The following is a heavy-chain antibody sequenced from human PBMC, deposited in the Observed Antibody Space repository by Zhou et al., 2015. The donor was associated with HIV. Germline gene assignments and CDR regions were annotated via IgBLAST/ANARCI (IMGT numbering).Heavy chain of an antibody. CDR1: GGTFSSYT. CDR2: IIPILGIA. V-gene: IGHV1-69*08. J-gene: IGHJ6*02. D-gene: IGHD5-18*01. Sequence: QVQLVQSGAEVKKPGSSVKVSCKASGGTFSSYTISWVRQAPGQGLEWMGRIIPILGIANYAQKFQGRVTITADKSTSTAYMELSSLRSEDTAVYYCARDLGGGYSYGYYYYGMDVWGQGTTVTVSS. CDR3: ARDLGGGYSYGYYYYGMDV.